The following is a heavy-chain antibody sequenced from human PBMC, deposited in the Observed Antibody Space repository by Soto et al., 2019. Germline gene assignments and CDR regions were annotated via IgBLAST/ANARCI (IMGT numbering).Heavy chain of an antibody. D-gene: IGHD3-10*01. CDR3: ARGPDYYGSGSYLQHYYYYYMDV. V-gene: IGHV1-8*01. J-gene: IGHJ6*03. CDR2: MNPNSGNT. CDR1: GYTFTSYD. Sequence: ASVKVSCKASGYTFTSYDINWVRQATGQGLEWMGWMNPNSGNTGYAQKFQGRVTMTRNTSISTAYMELSSLRSEDTAVYYCARGPDYYGSGSYLQHYYYYYMDVWGKGTTVTVSS.